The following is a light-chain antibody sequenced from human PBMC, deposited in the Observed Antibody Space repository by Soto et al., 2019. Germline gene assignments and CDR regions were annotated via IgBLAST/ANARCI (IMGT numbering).Light chain of an antibody. CDR1: QSVRSH. CDR3: QQYNNWPLLT. J-gene: IGKJ4*01. V-gene: IGKV3-15*01. Sequence: EIVMTQSPATLSVSPGERATLSCRASQSVRSHLAWYQQKPGQAPRPLIYGASTRPTGIPSRFSGSGSGREFTLTISSLQSEDFAVYYCQQYNNWPLLTFGGGTKVDIK. CDR2: GAS.